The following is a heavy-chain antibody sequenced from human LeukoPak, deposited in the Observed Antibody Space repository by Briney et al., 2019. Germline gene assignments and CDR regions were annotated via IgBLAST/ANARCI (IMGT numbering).Heavy chain of an antibody. V-gene: IGHV4-59*01. Sequence: SETLSLTCTGSGGSISSYYWSWIRQPPGKGLEWIGYIYYSGSTNYNPSLKSRVTISVDTSKNQFSLKLSSVTAADTAVYYCAIYSLADAFDIWGQGTMVTVSS. CDR1: GGSISSYY. J-gene: IGHJ3*02. CDR3: AIYSLADAFDI. CDR2: IYYSGST. D-gene: IGHD6-13*01.